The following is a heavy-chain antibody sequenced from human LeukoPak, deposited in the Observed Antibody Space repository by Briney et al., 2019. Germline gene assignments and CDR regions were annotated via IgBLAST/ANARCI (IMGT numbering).Heavy chain of an antibody. J-gene: IGHJ5*02. CDR3: ARGGTGTTVKGYNWFDP. D-gene: IGHD1-7*01. Sequence: SETLSLTCVVSGGSITSSNWWSWIRQPPGKGLEWIGYIYHSGSTYYNPSLKSRVTISVDRSKNQFSLKLSSVTAADTAVYYCARGGTGTTVKGYNWFDPWGQGTLVTVSS. CDR2: IYHSGST. CDR1: GGSITSSNW. V-gene: IGHV4/OR15-8*01.